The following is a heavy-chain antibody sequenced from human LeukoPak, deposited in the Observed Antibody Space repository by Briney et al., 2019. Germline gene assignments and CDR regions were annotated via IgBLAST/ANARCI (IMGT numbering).Heavy chain of an antibody. CDR2: INHSGST. V-gene: IGHV4-34*01. J-gene: IGHJ4*02. CDR3: ARVGYSSSWYQRSSVDY. D-gene: IGHD6-13*01. Sequence: SETLSLTCAVYGGSFSGYYWSRIRQPPGKGLEWIGEINHSGSTNYNPSLKSRVTISVDTSKNQFSLKLSSVTAADTAVYYCARVGYSSSWYQRSSVDYWGQGTLVTVSS. CDR1: GGSFSGYY.